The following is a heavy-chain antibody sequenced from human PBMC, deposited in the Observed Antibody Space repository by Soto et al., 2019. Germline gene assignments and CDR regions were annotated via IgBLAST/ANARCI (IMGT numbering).Heavy chain of an antibody. V-gene: IGHV1-69*08. CDR1: GGTFSSHT. J-gene: IGHJ2*01. Sequence: QDQLVQSGAEVKKPGSSVKVSCKASGGTFSSHTFSWVRQAPGQGLEWMGRIIPALGTATYAQKFQGRVTITADESATTVSMELNCLRPEDTAVYYCARPDFGDYWYFDLWGHGTLVTVSS. CDR2: IIPALGTA. CDR3: ARPDFGDYWYFDL. D-gene: IGHD4-17*01.